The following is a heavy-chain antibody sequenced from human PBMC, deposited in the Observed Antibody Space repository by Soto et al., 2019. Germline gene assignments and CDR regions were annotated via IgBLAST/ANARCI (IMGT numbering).Heavy chain of an antibody. CDR1: GFIFSKAW. Sequence: EVQLVESGGGLVKPGGSLRLSCAASGFIFSKAWMNWVRQAPGKGLEWVGRIKSKTDGGTTDYAAPVKGRFTISRQDSENTVYVQMNDLKIEDTVMYYCTAWFADNLFDSCGHGTLVIVSS. J-gene: IGHJ4*01. CDR3: TAWFADNLFDS. CDR2: IKSKTDGGTT. V-gene: IGHV3-15*07. D-gene: IGHD3-10*01.